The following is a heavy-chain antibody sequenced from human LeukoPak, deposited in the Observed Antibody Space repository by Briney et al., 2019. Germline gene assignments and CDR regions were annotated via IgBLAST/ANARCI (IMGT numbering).Heavy chain of an antibody. Sequence: SVKVSCKASGGTFNSYAISWVRQAPGQGLEWMGGIIPIFGTANYAQKFQGRVTITADESTSTAYMELSSLRSEDTAVYYCARKAGSGSYYIDWFDPWGQGTLVTVSS. CDR3: ARKAGSGSYYIDWFDP. D-gene: IGHD3-10*01. CDR2: IIPIFGTA. J-gene: IGHJ5*02. CDR1: GGTFNSYA. V-gene: IGHV1-69*13.